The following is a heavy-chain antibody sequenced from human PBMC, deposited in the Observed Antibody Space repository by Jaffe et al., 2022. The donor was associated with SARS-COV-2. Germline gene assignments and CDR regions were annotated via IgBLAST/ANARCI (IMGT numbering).Heavy chain of an antibody. D-gene: IGHD5-18*01. CDR2: ISYDGSNK. Sequence: QVQLVESGGGVVQPGRSLRLSCAASGFTFSSYGMHWVRQAPGKGLEWVAVISYDGSNKYYADSVKGRFTISRDNSKNTLYLQMNSLRAEDTAVYYCAKVGNTAMVPYFDYWGQGTLVTVSS. J-gene: IGHJ4*02. V-gene: IGHV3-30*18. CDR1: GFTFSSYG. CDR3: AKVGNTAMVPYFDY.